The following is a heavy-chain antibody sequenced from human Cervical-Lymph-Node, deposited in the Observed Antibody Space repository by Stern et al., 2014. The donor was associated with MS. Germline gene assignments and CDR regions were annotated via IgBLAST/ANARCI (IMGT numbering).Heavy chain of an antibody. J-gene: IGHJ1*01. D-gene: IGHD4-23*01. CDR2: IWYDGSNR. CDR3: AREGGNTAEYFQH. Sequence: QVQLQESGGGVVQPGRSLRLSCAASGFTFSSSGLHWVRQAPGKGLEWLASIWYDGSNRYYADSVKGRFTISRDNSKNTLYLQMNSLRAEDTAVYYCAREGGNTAEYFQHWGQGTLVTVSS. V-gene: IGHV3-33*01. CDR1: GFTFSSSG.